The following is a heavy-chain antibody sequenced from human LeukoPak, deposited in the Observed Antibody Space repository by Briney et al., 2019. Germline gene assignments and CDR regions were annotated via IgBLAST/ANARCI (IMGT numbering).Heavy chain of an antibody. D-gene: IGHD3-22*01. Sequence: SETLSLTCTVSGGSISSYYWSWIRQPLGKGLEWLGYIYYSGSTDYNPSLKSRVTISVDTSKNQFSLKLSSVTAADTAVYYCARHLPAVTYYYDSSGFFDYWGQGTLVTVSS. CDR3: ARHLPAVTYYYDSSGFFDY. CDR1: GGSISSYY. CDR2: IYYSGST. J-gene: IGHJ4*02. V-gene: IGHV4-59*08.